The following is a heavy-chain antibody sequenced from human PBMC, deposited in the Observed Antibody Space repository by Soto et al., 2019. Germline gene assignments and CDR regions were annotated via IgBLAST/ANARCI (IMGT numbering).Heavy chain of an antibody. Sequence: GESLKISCKGSGYSFTSYWIGWVRQMPGKGLEWMGIIYPGDSDTRYSPSFQGQVTISADKSISTAYLQWSSLKASDTAMYYCARHVGKLNDYSNYVVPLIDYWGQGTLVTVSS. D-gene: IGHD4-4*01. CDR1: GYSFTSYW. CDR2: IYPGDSDT. CDR3: ARHVGKLNDYSNYVVPLIDY. V-gene: IGHV5-51*01. J-gene: IGHJ4*02.